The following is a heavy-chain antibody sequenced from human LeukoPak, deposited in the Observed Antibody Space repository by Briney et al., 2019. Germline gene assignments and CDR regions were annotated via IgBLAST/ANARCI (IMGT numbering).Heavy chain of an antibody. J-gene: IGHJ5*02. V-gene: IGHV3-74*01. Sequence: GGSLRLSCAASGFTFGDYWMHWVRQAPGKGLVWVSHINSDGSSTSYADSVKGRFTISRDNAKNTLYLQMNSLRAEDTAVYYCARDRGSSWSRGNWFDPWGQGTLVTVSS. CDR1: GFTFGDYW. D-gene: IGHD6-13*01. CDR3: ARDRGSSWSRGNWFDP. CDR2: INSDGSST.